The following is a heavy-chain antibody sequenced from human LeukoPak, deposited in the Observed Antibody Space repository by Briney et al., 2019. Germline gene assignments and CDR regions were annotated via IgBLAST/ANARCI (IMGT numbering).Heavy chain of an antibody. CDR3: ARTEESGYSYRYFGYYYYMDV. CDR2: IHYTGST. V-gene: IGHV4-59*01. D-gene: IGHD5-18*01. CDR1: GGSINSYY. Sequence: KPSETLSLTCTVSGGSINSYYWSWIRQPPGKGLECIGYIHYTGSTNYNPSLKSRVTISVDTSKSQFSLKLSSVTAADTAVYYCARTEESGYSYRYFGYYYYMDVWGKGTTVTVSS. J-gene: IGHJ6*03.